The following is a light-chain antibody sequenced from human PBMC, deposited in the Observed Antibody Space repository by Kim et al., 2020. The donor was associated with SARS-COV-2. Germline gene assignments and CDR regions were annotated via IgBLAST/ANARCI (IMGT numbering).Light chain of an antibody. J-gene: IGLJ3*02. CDR2: GNS. CDR3: QSYDSSLSGV. Sequence: QSVLTQPPSVSGAPGQRVTISCTGSSSNIGAGYDVHWYQQLPGTAPKLLIYGNSNRPSGVPDRCSGSKSGTSASLAITGLQAEDEADYYCQSYDSSLSGVFGGGTQLTVL. CDR1: SSNIGAGYD. V-gene: IGLV1-40*01.